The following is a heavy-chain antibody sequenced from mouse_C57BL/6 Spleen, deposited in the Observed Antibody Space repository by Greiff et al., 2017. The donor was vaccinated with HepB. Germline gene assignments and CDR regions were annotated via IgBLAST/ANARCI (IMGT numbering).Heavy chain of an antibody. CDR1: GFSFNTYA. CDR3: VRQRDYGSSYPYDFDY. Sequence: EVQLVESGGGLVQPKGSLKLSCAASGFSFNTYAMNWVRQAPGKGLEWVARIRSKSNNYATYYADSVKDRFTISRDDSESMLYLQMNNLKTEDTAMYYCVRQRDYGSSYPYDFDYWGQGTTLTVSS. J-gene: IGHJ2*01. CDR2: IRSKSNNYAT. D-gene: IGHD1-1*01. V-gene: IGHV10-1*01.